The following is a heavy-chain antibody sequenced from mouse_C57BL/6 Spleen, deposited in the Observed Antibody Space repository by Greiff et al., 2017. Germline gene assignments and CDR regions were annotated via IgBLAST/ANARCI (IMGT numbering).Heavy chain of an antibody. J-gene: IGHJ4*01. D-gene: IGHD1-1*01. CDR3: ARVYGGAMDY. CDR1: GYTFTSYW. Sequence: QVQLQQPGAELVRPGSSVKLSCTASGYTFTSYWMHWVKQRPIQGLEWIGNIDPSDSETHYNQKFKDKATLTVDKSSSTAYMQLSSLTSADSAVYYCARVYGGAMDYWGQGTSVTVSS. CDR2: IDPSDSET. V-gene: IGHV1-52*01.